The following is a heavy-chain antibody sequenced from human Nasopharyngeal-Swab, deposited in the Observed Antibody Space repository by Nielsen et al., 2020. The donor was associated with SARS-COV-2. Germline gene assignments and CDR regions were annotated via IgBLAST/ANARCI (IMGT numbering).Heavy chain of an antibody. V-gene: IGHV3-21*01. J-gene: IGHJ6*02. D-gene: IGHD3-9*01. CDR1: GFTFSSYN. CDR3: ARGCVLTGPSCYYYGMDV. CDR2: ISSSSSYI. Sequence: GESLKISCAASGFTFSSYNMNWVRQAPGKGLEWVSSISSSSSYIYYADSVKGRFTISRDNAKNSLYQQMNSLRAEDTAVYYCARGCVLTGPSCYYYGMDVWGQGTTVTVSS.